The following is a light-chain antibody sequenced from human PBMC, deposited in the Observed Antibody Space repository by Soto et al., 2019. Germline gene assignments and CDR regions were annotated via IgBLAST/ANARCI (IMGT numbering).Light chain of an antibody. CDR3: QQYNSYPYT. Sequence: DIQMTQSPSTVSASVGDAVTITCRASQSISTWLAWYQQKPGKAPNLLIYDASTLEGGGPPGFSGSGSGTEFTLTISSLQPDDSATYYCQQYNSYPYTFGQGTKVDIK. CDR1: QSISTW. CDR2: DAS. V-gene: IGKV1-5*01. J-gene: IGKJ2*01.